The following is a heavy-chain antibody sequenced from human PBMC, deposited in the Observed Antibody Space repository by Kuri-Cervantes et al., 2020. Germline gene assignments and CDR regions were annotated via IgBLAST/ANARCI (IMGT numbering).Heavy chain of an antibody. CDR2: IYYSGST. CDR3: ARTDYYDGSGYSDY. V-gene: IGHV4-61*01. J-gene: IGHJ4*02. Sequence: SETLSLTCTVSGGSVSSGSYYWSWIRQPPGKGLEWIGYIYYSGSTNYNPSLKSRVTISVDTSKNQFSLKLSSVTAADTAVYYCARTDYYDGSGYSDYWGQGTLVTVSS. D-gene: IGHD3-22*01. CDR1: GGSVSSGSYY.